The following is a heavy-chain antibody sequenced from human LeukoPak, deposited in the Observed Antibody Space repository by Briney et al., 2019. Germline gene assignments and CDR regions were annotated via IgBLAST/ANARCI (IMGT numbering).Heavy chain of an antibody. V-gene: IGHV3-48*03. Sequence: GGSLRLSCAASGFTFSSYEMNWVRQAPGKGLEWVSYISSSGSTIYYADSVKGRFTISRDNAKNSLYLQMNSLRAEDTAVYYCARVTDRIAAAADYWGQGTLVTVSS. CDR1: GFTFSSYE. J-gene: IGHJ4*02. CDR2: ISSSGSTI. D-gene: IGHD6-13*01. CDR3: ARVTDRIAAAADY.